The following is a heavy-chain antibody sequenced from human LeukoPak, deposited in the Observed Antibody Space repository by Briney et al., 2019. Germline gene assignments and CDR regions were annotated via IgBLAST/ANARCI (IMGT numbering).Heavy chain of an antibody. CDR3: AREGQQWLAYFDY. D-gene: IGHD6-19*01. CDR2: INSDGSST. Sequence: GGSLRLSCAASGFTFSIYWMHWVRQAPGKGLVWVSRINSDGSSTSYADSVKGRFAISRDNAKNTLYLQMNSLRAEDTAVYYCAREGQQWLAYFDYWGQGTLVTVSS. J-gene: IGHJ4*02. CDR1: GFTFSIYW. V-gene: IGHV3-74*01.